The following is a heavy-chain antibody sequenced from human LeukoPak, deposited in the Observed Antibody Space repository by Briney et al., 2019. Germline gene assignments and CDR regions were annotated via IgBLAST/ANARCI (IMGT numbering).Heavy chain of an antibody. CDR1: GYTFTRYY. Sequence: ASVKVSCTASGYTFTRYYLHWVRQAPGQGLEWICIINPSGGRTNNAQQFQGRVTMTRDTSTSTVYMQLSSLRSEDTAVYYCARDLAIAAAPYGMDVWGQGTTVTVSS. V-gene: IGHV1-46*01. CDR2: INPSGGRT. D-gene: IGHD6-13*01. CDR3: ARDLAIAAAPYGMDV. J-gene: IGHJ6*02.